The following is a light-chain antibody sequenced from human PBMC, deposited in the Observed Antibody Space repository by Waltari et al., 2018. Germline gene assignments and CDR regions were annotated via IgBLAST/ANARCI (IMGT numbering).Light chain of an antibody. Sequence: EIVMTQSPATLSVSPGDRATLSCRASQSVSSNLAWYQQKPGQAPRLLIYGASTRATCIPARFSGTGSGTEFTLTISSLQSEDFAVYYCQQYNNWPPLFTFGPGTKLDMK. CDR1: QSVSSN. CDR3: QQYNNWPPLFT. V-gene: IGKV3D-15*01. J-gene: IGKJ3*01. CDR2: GAS.